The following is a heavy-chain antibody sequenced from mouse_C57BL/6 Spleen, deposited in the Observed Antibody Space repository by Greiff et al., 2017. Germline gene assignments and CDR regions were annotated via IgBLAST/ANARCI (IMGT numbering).Heavy chain of an antibody. V-gene: IGHV1-42*01. Sequence: VQLQQSGPELVKPGASVKISCKASGYLFTGYYMNWVKQSPEKSLEWIGEINPSTGGTTYNQKFKAKATLTVDKSSSTAYMQLKSLTSEDSAVYYCAREGDGTPFAYWGQGTLVTVSA. CDR3: AREGDGTPFAY. D-gene: IGHD1-1*01. CDR1: GYLFTGYY. J-gene: IGHJ3*01. CDR2: INPSTGGT.